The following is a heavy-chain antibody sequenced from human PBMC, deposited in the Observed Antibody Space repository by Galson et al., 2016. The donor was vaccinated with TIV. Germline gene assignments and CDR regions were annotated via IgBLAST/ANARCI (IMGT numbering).Heavy chain of an antibody. CDR3: AREGYSGYEYFDH. Sequence: SVKVSCKASGYTFSNYGISWVRQAPGQGLEWMGWISGYNADTDYAQKFQGRVTMTTDTATSTACMELRSLRSDDTGVYYCAREGYSGYEYFDHWGQGTLVTVSS. D-gene: IGHD5-12*01. CDR1: GYTFSNYG. CDR2: ISGYNADT. V-gene: IGHV1-18*01. J-gene: IGHJ4*02.